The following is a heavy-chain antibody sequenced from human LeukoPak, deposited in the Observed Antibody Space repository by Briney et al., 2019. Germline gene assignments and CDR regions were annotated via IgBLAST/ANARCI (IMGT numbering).Heavy chain of an antibody. V-gene: IGHV3-11*01. D-gene: IGHD1-26*01. CDR3: ARFINAYSGRGDY. CDR1: GFTFSDYY. J-gene: IGHJ4*02. CDR2: ISSSGSTI. Sequence: GGSLRLSCAASGFTFSDYYMSWIRQAPGKGLEWVSYISSSGSTIYYADSVKGRFTISRDNSKNTLCLQMNSLRGEDTAVYYCARFINAYSGRGDYWGQGTLVTVSS.